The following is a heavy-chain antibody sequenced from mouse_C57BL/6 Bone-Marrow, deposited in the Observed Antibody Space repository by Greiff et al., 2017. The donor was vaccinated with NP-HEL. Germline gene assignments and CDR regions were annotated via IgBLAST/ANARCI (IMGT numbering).Heavy chain of an antibody. CDR2: LDPENGDT. D-gene: IGHD3-2*02. CDR3: SLMETAQATWFAY. J-gene: IGHJ3*01. V-gene: IGHV14-4*01. CDR1: GFNIKDDY. Sequence: DVQLQESGAELVRPGASVKLSCTASGFNIKDDYMHWVKQRPEQGLEWIGWLDPENGDTEYASKFQGKATITADTSSNTAYLQLSSLTSEDTAVYYCSLMETAQATWFAYWGQGTLVTVSA.